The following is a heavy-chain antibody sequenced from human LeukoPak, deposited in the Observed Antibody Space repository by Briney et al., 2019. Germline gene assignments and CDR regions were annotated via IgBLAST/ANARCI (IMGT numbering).Heavy chain of an antibody. CDR3: ARVVGTNHFDY. Sequence: SETLSLTCTVSGGSISSYYWSWIRQPPGKGLEWIGYIYYGGSTNYNPSLKSRVTISVDTSKNQFSLKLSSVTAADTAVYYCARVVGTNHFDYWGQGTLVTVSS. CDR2: IYYGGST. J-gene: IGHJ4*02. V-gene: IGHV4-59*01. D-gene: IGHD6-19*01. CDR1: GGSISSYY.